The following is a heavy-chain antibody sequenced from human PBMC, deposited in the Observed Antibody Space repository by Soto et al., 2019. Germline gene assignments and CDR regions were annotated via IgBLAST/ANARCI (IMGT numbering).Heavy chain of an antibody. V-gene: IGHV1-2*04. CDR1: GYTFTGYY. J-gene: IGHJ5*02. CDR2: INPNSGGT. CDR3: ARGGRRARGGWFDP. Sequence: ASVKVSCKASGYTFTGYYMHWVRQAPGQGLEWMGWINPNSGGTNYAQKFQGWVTMTRDTSISTAYMELRRLRSDDTAVYYCARGGRRARGGWFDPRGQGTQGTVSS. D-gene: IGHD3-10*01.